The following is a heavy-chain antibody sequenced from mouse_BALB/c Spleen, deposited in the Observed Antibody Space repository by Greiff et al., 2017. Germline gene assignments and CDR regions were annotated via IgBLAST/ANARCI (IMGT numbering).Heavy chain of an antibody. D-gene: IGHD2-4*01. J-gene: IGHJ4*01. V-gene: IGHV1-39*01. Sequence: EVQLQQTGPELVKPGASVKISCKASGYSFTDYIMLWVKQSHGKSLEWIGNINPYYGSTSYNLKFKGKATLTVDKSSSTAYMQLNSLTSEDSAVYYCARERYDYDGYAMDYWGQGTSVTVSS. CDR1: GYSFTDYI. CDR2: INPYYGST. CDR3: ARERYDYDGYAMDY.